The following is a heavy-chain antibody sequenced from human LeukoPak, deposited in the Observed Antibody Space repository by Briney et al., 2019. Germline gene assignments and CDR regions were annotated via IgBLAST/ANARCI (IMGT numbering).Heavy chain of an antibody. V-gene: IGHV3-23*01. J-gene: IGHJ4*02. CDR1: GFTFSSYA. D-gene: IGHD1-7*01. CDR3: AKDSTPYSGNTFYFDY. CDR2: MSGSGMTP. Sequence: GGSLRLSCAASGFTFSSYAISWVRQAPGKGLEWVSTMSGSGMTPKYADSVKGRFTISRDNSNNTLYLQMNSLRAEDTAVYYCAKDSTPYSGNTFYFDYWGQGALVTVSS.